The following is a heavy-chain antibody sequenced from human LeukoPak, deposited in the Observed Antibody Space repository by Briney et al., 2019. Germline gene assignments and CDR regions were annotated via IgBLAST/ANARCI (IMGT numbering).Heavy chain of an antibody. CDR1: GYTFTSYG. V-gene: IGHV1-18*01. CDR2: ISAYNGNT. D-gene: IGHD3-22*01. CDR3: ARDLDRYYDSSGYTASFGY. J-gene: IGHJ4*02. Sequence: ASVKVSCKASGYTFTSYGISWVRQAPGQGLEWMGWISAYNGNTNYAQKLRGRVTMTTDTSTSTAYMELRSLRSDDTAVYYCARDLDRYYDSSGYTASFGYWGQGTLVTVSS.